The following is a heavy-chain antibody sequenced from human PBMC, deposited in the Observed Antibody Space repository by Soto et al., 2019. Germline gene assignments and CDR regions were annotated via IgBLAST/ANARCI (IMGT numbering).Heavy chain of an antibody. CDR2: IYYSGST. CDR3: ARRPTYYYDSSGYDFDY. V-gene: IGHV4-39*01. Sequence: SETLSLTXTVSGGSISSSSYYWGWIRQPPGKGLEWIGSIYYSGSTYYNPSLKSRVTISVDTSKNQFSLKLSSVTAADTAVYYCARRPTYYYDSSGYDFDYWGQGTLVTVSS. CDR1: GGSISSSSYY. J-gene: IGHJ4*02. D-gene: IGHD3-22*01.